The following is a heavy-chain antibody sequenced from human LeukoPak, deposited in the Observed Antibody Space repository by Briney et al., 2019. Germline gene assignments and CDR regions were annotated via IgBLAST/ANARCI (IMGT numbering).Heavy chain of an antibody. J-gene: IGHJ4*02. V-gene: IGHV3-48*03. CDR2: ISSSGSTI. CDR1: GFTFSSYE. D-gene: IGHD6-19*01. Sequence: GGSLRLSCAASGFTFSSYEMNWVRQAPGKGLEWVSYISSSGSTIYYADSVKGRFTISRDNAKNSLYLQMNSLRAEDTAVYCCARENTAGIENWGQGTLVTVSS. CDR3: ARENTAGIEN.